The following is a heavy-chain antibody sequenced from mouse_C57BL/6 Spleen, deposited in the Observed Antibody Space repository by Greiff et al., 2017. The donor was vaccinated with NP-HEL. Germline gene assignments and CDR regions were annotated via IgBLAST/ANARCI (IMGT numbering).Heavy chain of an antibody. J-gene: IGHJ2*01. Sequence: VQRVESGPELVKPGASVKISCKASGYAFSSSWMNWVKQRPGKGLEWIGRIYPGDGDTNYNGKFKGKATLTADKSSSTAYMQLSSLTSEDSAVYFCARDDYGDYWGQGTTLTVSS. D-gene: IGHD2-4*01. CDR1: GYAFSSSW. V-gene: IGHV1-82*01. CDR2: IYPGDGDT. CDR3: ARDDYGDY.